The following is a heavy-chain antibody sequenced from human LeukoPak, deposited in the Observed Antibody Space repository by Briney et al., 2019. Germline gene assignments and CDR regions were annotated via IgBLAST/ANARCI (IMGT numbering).Heavy chain of an antibody. CDR3: ARDYDIFTGYYTLDY. Sequence: GGSLRLSCAASGFTFSSYGMHWVRQAPGKGLEWVAVIWYDGSNKYYADSVKGRFTISRDNSKNTLYLQMNSLRAEDTAVYYCARDYDIFTGYYTLDYWGQGTLVTVSS. CDR2: IWYDGSNK. CDR1: GFTFSSYG. J-gene: IGHJ4*02. D-gene: IGHD3-9*01. V-gene: IGHV3-33*01.